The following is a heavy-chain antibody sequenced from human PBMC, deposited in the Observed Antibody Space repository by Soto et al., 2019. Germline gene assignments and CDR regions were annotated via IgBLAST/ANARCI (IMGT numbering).Heavy chain of an antibody. V-gene: IGHV4-39*01. CDR2: IYYRGNT. D-gene: IGHD3-9*01. CDR1: GDSINSDSYY. J-gene: IGHJ4*02. Sequence: PSETLSLTCSVSGDSINSDSYYWGWIRQPPGKGLEWIGSIYYRGNTYYNPSLKTRVTISLDKSKSQFPLKLNSVTAADSAVYFCARLEGLATISYYFDYWGQGTLVTVSS. CDR3: ARLEGLATISYYFDY.